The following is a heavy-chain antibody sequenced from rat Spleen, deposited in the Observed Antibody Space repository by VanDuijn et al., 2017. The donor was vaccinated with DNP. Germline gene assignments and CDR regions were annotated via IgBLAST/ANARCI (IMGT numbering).Heavy chain of an antibody. Sequence: EVRLVESGGALVQPGRSLKLSCAASGFTFSDYYMAWVRQAPKKGLECVASISTDGGRTYYPDSVRGRFTISRDNAENTIYLQMNSLRSEDTGTYYCVKHLDAWGQGTSVTVSS. J-gene: IGHJ4*01. CDR3: VKHLDA. CDR2: ISTDGGRT. V-gene: IGHV5-25*01. CDR1: GFTFSDYY.